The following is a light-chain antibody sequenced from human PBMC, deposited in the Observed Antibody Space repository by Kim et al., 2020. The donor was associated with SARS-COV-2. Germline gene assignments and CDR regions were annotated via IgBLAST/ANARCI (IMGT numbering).Light chain of an antibody. Sequence: RVTISCTGSTSKIGAGYGVHWYQQLPGTAPKLLIYGNSNRPSGVPDRFSGSKSGTSASLAITGLQAEDEADYYCQSYDSSLSGSVFGGGTQLTVL. V-gene: IGLV1-40*01. CDR1: TSKIGAGYG. CDR2: GNS. J-gene: IGLJ2*01. CDR3: QSYDSSLSGSV.